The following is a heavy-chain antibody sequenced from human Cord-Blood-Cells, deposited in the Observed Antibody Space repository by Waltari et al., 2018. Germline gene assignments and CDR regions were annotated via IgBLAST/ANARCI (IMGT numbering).Heavy chain of an antibody. CDR3: AGLMGLYSSFDY. Sequence: VQLVQSGAEVKKPGASVKVSCKASGYTFTGYYMHWVRQAPGQGLEWMGWINPSSCGTIYAKKLQGRFTMTRDTSISTAYMELSRLRSDDTAMYYCAGLMGLYSSFDYWGQGTLVTVAS. CDR2: INPSSCGT. V-gene: IGHV1-2*02. J-gene: IGHJ4*02. D-gene: IGHD6-13*01. CDR1: GYTFTGYY.